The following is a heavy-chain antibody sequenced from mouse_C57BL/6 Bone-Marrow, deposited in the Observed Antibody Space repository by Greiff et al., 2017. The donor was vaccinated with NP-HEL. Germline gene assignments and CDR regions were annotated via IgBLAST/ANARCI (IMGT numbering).Heavy chain of an antibody. V-gene: IGHV5-6*01. CDR2: ISSGGSYT. Sequence: EVHLVESGGDLVKPGGSLKLSCAASGFTFSSYGMSWVRQTPDKRLEWVATISSGGSYTYYPDSVKGRFTISRDNAKNTLYLQMSSLKSEDTAMYYCARQGYDGYYVYFDYWGQGTTLTVSS. CDR3: ARQGYDGYYVYFDY. D-gene: IGHD2-3*01. J-gene: IGHJ2*01. CDR1: GFTFSSYG.